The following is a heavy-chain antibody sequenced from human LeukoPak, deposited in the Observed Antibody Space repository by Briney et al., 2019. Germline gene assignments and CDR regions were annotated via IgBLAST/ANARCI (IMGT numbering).Heavy chain of an antibody. D-gene: IGHD4-23*01. CDR2: IYRVSST. CDR1: GFTVSSNY. Sequence: GGSLRLSCAASGFTVSSNYMSWVRQAPGKGLEWVSIIYRVSSTFYADSVEGRFTISRDNSKNTLYLQMTSLRVEDTAIYYCARDGGNNSWYGMDVWGQGTTVTVSS. J-gene: IGHJ6*02. V-gene: IGHV3-66*01. CDR3: ARDGGNNSWYGMDV.